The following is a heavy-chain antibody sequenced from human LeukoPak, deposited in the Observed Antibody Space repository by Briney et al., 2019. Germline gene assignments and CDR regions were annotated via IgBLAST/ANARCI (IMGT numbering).Heavy chain of an antibody. J-gene: IGHJ5*02. Sequence: SETLSLTCTVSGGSISSYYWSWIRQPPGKGLEWIGYIYYSGSTNYNPSLKSRVTISVDTSKNQFSLKLSSVTAADTAVYYCARDSRDSSGRFDPWGQGTLVTVSS. V-gene: IGHV4-59*01. CDR3: ARDSRDSSGRFDP. CDR1: GGSISSYY. D-gene: IGHD6-19*01. CDR2: IYYSGST.